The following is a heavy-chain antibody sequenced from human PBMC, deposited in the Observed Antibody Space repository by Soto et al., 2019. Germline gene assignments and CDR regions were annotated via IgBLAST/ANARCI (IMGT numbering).Heavy chain of an antibody. CDR3: ASEPERGYSYGIYYYYGMDV. D-gene: IGHD5-18*01. CDR1: GFTFSSYW. CDR2: INSDGSST. J-gene: IGHJ6*02. Sequence: QTGGSLRLSCAASGFTFSSYWMHWVRQAPGKGLVWVSRINSDGSSTSYADSVKGRFTISRDNAKNTLYLQMNSLRAEEAAVYYCASEPERGYSYGIYYYYGMDVWGQGTTVTVSS. V-gene: IGHV3-74*01.